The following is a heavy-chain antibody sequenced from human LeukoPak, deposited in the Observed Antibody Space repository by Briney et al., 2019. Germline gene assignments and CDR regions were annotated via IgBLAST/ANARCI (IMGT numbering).Heavy chain of an antibody. CDR1: GGSFSGYY. Sequence: SETLSLTCAVYGGSFSGYYWSWIRQPPGRGLEWIGEINHSGSTDYNPSLKSRVTISVDTSKNQFSLKLSSVTAADTAVYYCASATGDGDEYWGQGTLVTVSS. CDR3: ASATGDGDEY. D-gene: IGHD7-27*01. CDR2: INHSGST. J-gene: IGHJ4*02. V-gene: IGHV4-34*01.